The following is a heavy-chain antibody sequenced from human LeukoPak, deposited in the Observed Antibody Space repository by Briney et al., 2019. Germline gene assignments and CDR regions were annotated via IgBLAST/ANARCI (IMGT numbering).Heavy chain of an antibody. D-gene: IGHD1-26*01. J-gene: IGHJ4*02. CDR3: ARDDHSGSYDYFDY. CDR1: GFSFGDYA. Sequence: GGSLRLSCTASGFSFGDYAMSWVRQAPGKGLEWVGFIRSKGFGGTTEIASSVDGRYTISRDDSKSIVYLQMNSLRAEDTAVYYCARDDHSGSYDYFDYWGQGTLVTVSS. V-gene: IGHV3-49*04. CDR2: IRSKGFGGTT.